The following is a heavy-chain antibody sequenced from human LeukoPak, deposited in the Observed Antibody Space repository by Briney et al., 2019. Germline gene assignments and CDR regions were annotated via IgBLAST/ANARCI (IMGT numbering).Heavy chain of an antibody. Sequence: GGSLRLSCAASGFTFCRYWMSCVPHASGKGLEGVANIKLDGSEKYYMDSVKGRFTISRDNAKNPLYLQMNAMRAEDTAVYYCARDWFGELLPYYFDYWGEGTLVTVSS. CDR2: IKLDGSEK. D-gene: IGHD3-10*01. CDR1: GFTFCRYW. CDR3: ARDWFGELLPYYFDY. J-gene: IGHJ4*02. V-gene: IGHV3-7*01.